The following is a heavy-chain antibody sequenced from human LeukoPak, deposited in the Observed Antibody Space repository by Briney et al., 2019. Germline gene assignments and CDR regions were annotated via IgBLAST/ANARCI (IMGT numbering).Heavy chain of an antibody. D-gene: IGHD4-17*01. CDR3: AKDLPDYGDYIEGY. CDR2: ISGSGGST. V-gene: IGHV3-23*01. J-gene: IGHJ4*02. CDR1: GFTFSSYA. Sequence: PGGSLRLSCAASGFTFSSYAMSWVRQAPGKGLEWVSAISGSGGSTYYADSVKGRFTISRDNSKNTLYLQINSLRAEDTAVYYCAKDLPDYGDYIEGYWGQGTLVTVSS.